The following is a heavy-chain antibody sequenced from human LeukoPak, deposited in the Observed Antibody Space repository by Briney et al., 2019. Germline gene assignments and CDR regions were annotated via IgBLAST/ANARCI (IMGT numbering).Heavy chain of an antibody. CDR3: ARLLAGCPGGRCRAHFDY. CDR1: GGSISSGSYY. J-gene: IGHJ4*02. D-gene: IGHD2-15*01. Sequence: SETLSLTCTVSGGSISSGSYYWSWIRQPAGKGLEWIGRIYTSGSTNSNPSLKSRVTISVDTSKNQFSLKLSSVTAADTAVYYCARLLAGCPGGRCRAHFDYWGQGTLVTVSS. CDR2: IYTSGST. V-gene: IGHV4-61*02.